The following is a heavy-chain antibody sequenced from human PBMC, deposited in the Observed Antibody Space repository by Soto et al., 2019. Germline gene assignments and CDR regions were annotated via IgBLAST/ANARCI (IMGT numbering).Heavy chain of an antibody. Sequence: SETLSLTCTVSGGSMISYYWSWIRQPPGRGLEWIGEMNDKGNINYNPSLKSPVTISLDTSKNQFSLKLTSVTAADTAVYYCARGGRRYSAYDYGYWGQGTPVIVSS. V-gene: IGHV4-34*01. CDR1: GGSMISYY. J-gene: IGHJ4*02. CDR3: ARGGRRYSAYDYGY. CDR2: MNDKGNI. D-gene: IGHD5-12*01.